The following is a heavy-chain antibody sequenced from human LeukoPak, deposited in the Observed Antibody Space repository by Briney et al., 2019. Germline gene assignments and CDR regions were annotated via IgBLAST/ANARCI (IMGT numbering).Heavy chain of an antibody. CDR1: GGSISSYY. Sequence: SETLSLTCTVSGGSISSYYWSWIRQPPGKGLEWIGYIYYSGSTNYNPSLKSRVTISVDTSKNQFSLKLSSVTAADTAVYYCARHSNIAAAPNAFDIWGQGKMVTVSS. CDR2: IYYSGST. J-gene: IGHJ3*02. CDR3: ARHSNIAAAPNAFDI. V-gene: IGHV4-59*08. D-gene: IGHD6-13*01.